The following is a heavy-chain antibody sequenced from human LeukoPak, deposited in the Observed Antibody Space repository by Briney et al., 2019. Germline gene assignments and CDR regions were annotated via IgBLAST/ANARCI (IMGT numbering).Heavy chain of an antibody. J-gene: IGHJ5*02. V-gene: IGHV4-61*02. Sequence: MSSETLSLTCTVSGGSINSGSYYWSWIRQPAGKGLEWIGRIYTSGSTSSNPSLKSRVTISVDTSKNQFSLKLSSVTAADTAVYYCARGSLWFGETHNWFDPWGQGTLVTVSS. D-gene: IGHD3-10*01. CDR3: ARGSLWFGETHNWFDP. CDR2: IYTSGST. CDR1: GGSINSGSYY.